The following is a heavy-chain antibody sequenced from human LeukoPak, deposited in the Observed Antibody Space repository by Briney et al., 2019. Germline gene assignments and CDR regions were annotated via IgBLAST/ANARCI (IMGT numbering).Heavy chain of an antibody. CDR2: ISSSSSYI. D-gene: IGHD3-10*01. CDR3: ARDKSPRAYYGSGNGDY. CDR1: GFTFSSYS. Sequence: PGGSLRPSCAASGFTFSSYSMNWVRQAPGKGLEWASSISSSSSYIYYADSVKGRFTISRDNAKNSLYLQMNSLRAEDTAVYYCARDKSPRAYYGSGNGDYWGQGTLVTVSS. J-gene: IGHJ4*02. V-gene: IGHV3-21*01.